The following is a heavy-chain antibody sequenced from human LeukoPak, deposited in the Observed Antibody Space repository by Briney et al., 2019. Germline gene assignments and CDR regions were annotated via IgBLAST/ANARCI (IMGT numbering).Heavy chain of an antibody. V-gene: IGHV3-74*01. CDR2: INSDGRST. CDR1: VFAFTTYW. CDR3: AKLVTTATPVDY. J-gene: IGHJ4*02. D-gene: IGHD2-21*02. Sequence: PGGSLRLSCPASVFAFTTYWMYSVRQAPGKGLVGVAGINSDGRSTNYADSVKGRFTLSRDNAKNTLYMQMNSLRVEDTAVYYCAKLVTTATPVDYWGQGTLVTVSS.